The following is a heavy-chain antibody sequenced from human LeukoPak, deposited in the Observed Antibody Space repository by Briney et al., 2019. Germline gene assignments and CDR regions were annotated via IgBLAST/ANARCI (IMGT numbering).Heavy chain of an antibody. J-gene: IGHJ5*02. CDR1: GYTFTGYY. D-gene: IGHD6-6*01. CDR3: ARALTIAARSLAQNP. CDR2: INPNSGGT. V-gene: IGHV1-2*02. Sequence: ASVKVSCKASGYTFTGYYMHWVRQAPGQGLEWMGWINPNSGGTNYAQKFQGRVTMTRDTPISTAYMELSRLRSDDTAVYYCARALTIAARSLAQNPWGQGTLVTVSS.